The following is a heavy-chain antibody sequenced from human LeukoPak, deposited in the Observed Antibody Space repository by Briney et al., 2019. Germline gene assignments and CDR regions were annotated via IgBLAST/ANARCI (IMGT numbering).Heavy chain of an antibody. Sequence: SVKVSCKASGGTFSSYAISWVRQAPGQGLEWMGGIIPIFGTANYAQKLQGRVTITADESTSTAYMELSSLRSEDTAVYYCARVERYYDFWSGYYTRWFDPWGQGTLVTVSS. J-gene: IGHJ5*02. V-gene: IGHV1-69*13. CDR2: IIPIFGTA. CDR1: GGTFSSYA. D-gene: IGHD3-3*01. CDR3: ARVERYYDFWSGYYTRWFDP.